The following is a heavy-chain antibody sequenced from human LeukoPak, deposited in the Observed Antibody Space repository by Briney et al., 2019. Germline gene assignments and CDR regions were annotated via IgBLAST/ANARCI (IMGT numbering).Heavy chain of an antibody. D-gene: IGHD6-13*01. J-gene: IGHJ4*02. CDR1: GYTFTSYD. CDR2: MNPNSGNT. Sequence: GASVKVSCKASGYTFTSYDINWVRQATGQGLEWMGWMNPNSGNTGYAQKFQGRVTMTRDTSISTAYMELSRLRSDDTAVYYCARGLAVSSSWYIPNSEFDYWGQGTLVTVSS. V-gene: IGHV1-8*02. CDR3: ARGLAVSSSWYIPNSEFDY.